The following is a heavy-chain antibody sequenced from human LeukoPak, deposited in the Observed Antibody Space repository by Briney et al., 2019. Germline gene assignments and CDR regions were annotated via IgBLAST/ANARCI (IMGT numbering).Heavy chain of an antibody. V-gene: IGHV1-2*06. J-gene: IGHJ6*03. Sequence: ASVKVSCKASGYTLTGYYMHWVRQAPGQGLEWMGRINPNSGGTNYAQKFQGRVTMTRDTSISTAYMELSRLRSDDTAVYYCAREIRSGYYYYMDVWGKGTTVTVS. CDR3: AREIRSGYYYYMDV. CDR2: INPNSGGT. CDR1: GYTLTGYY.